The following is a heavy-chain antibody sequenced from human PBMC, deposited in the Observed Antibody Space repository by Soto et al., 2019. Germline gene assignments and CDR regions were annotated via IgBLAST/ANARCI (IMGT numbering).Heavy chain of an antibody. V-gene: IGHV3-30*04. CDR1: GFTFSNSA. CDR2: ISFDGRHD. D-gene: IGHD1-1*01. CDR3: ASPGERVTTTLNY. J-gene: IGHJ4*02. Sequence: GGSLRLSCAASGFTFSNSAMHWVRQTPGKGLEWVAVISFDGRHDFYAASVKGRVTISRDNSKNTLYLHMDSLRPEDTSVYYCASPGERVTTTLNYWGQGTLVTVSS.